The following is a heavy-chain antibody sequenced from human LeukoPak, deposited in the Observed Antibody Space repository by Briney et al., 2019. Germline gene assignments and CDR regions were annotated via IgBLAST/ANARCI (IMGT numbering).Heavy chain of an antibody. CDR2: IYHSGST. CDR3: ARGPSYDYVWGSYRHPHFDY. CDR1: GYSISSGYY. V-gene: IGHV4-38-2*02. D-gene: IGHD3-16*02. Sequence: SETLSLTCTVSGYSISSGYYWGWIRQPPGKGLEWIGRIYHSGSTYYSPSLKSRVTISVDTSKNQFSLKLSSVTAADTAVYYCARGPSYDYVWGSYRHPHFDYWGQGTLVTVSS. J-gene: IGHJ4*02.